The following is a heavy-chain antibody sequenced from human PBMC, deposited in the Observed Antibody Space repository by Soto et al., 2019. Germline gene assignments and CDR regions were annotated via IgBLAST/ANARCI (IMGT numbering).Heavy chain of an antibody. J-gene: IGHJ4*02. CDR2: IYYSGST. CDR3: ARAPPLYGDYVFDY. Sequence: PSETLSLTCTVSGGSISSYYWSWIRQPPGKGLEWIGYIYYSGSTNYNPSPKSRVTISVDTSKNQFSLKLSSVTAADTAVYYCARAPPLYGDYVFDYWGQGTLVTVSS. V-gene: IGHV4-59*01. CDR1: GGSISSYY. D-gene: IGHD4-17*01.